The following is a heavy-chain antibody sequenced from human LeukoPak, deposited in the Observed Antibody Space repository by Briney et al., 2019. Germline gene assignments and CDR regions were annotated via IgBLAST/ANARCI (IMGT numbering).Heavy chain of an antibody. J-gene: IGHJ4*02. CDR3: ARDKYDSSTPDY. D-gene: IGHD3-22*01. CDR1: GYTFTGYY. CDR2: INPNSGGT. V-gene: IGHV1-2*02. Sequence: ASVKVSCKASGYTFTGYYMYWVRQAPGQGLEWMGWINPNSGGTNYAQKFQGRVTMTRDTSISTAYMELSGLRSDDTAVYYCARDKYDSSTPDYWGQGTLVTVSS.